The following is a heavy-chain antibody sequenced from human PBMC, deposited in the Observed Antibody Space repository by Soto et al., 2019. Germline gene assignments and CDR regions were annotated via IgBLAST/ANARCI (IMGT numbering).Heavy chain of an antibody. CDR3: ARVGALHYDYAGGFDY. Sequence: ASVKVSCKASGYTFTSYYVHWVRQAPGQGLEWMGIINPSGGSTSYAQKFRGRVTMTRDTSTSTVYMELSSLRSEDTAVYYCARVGALHYDYAGGFDYWGQGTLVTVSS. CDR1: GYTFTSYY. D-gene: IGHD3-16*01. CDR2: INPSGGST. V-gene: IGHV1-46*03. J-gene: IGHJ4*02.